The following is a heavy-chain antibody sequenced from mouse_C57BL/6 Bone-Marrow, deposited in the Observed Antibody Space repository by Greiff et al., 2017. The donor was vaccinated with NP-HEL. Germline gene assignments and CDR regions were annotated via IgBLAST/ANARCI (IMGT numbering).Heavy chain of an antibody. J-gene: IGHJ2*01. CDR3: ARVHYGSSYDYFDY. D-gene: IGHD1-1*01. Sequence: ESGPGLVKPSQSLSLTCSVTGYSITSGYYWNWIRQFPGNKLEWMGYISYDGSNNYNPSLKNRISITRDTSKNQLFLKLNSLTTEDTATYYSARVHYGSSYDYFDYWGQGTTLTVSS. V-gene: IGHV3-6*01. CDR1: GYSITSGYY. CDR2: ISYDGSN.